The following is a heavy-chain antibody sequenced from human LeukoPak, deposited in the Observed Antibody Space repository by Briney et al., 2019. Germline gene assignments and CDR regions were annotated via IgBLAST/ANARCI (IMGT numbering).Heavy chain of an antibody. CDR2: IKQDGSEK. CDR3: AREIVGTIKSYFDY. Sequence: GGSLRLSCAASGFTFSSYWMSWVRQAPGKGLEWVANIKQDGSEKYYVDSVQGRFTISRDNAKNSLYLQMNSLRAEDTAIYYCAREIVGTIKSYFDYWGQGTLVTASS. D-gene: IGHD1-26*01. J-gene: IGHJ4*02. V-gene: IGHV3-7*01. CDR1: GFTFSSYW.